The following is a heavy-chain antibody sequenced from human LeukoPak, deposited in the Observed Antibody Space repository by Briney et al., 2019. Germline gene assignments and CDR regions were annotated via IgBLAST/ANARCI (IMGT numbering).Heavy chain of an antibody. D-gene: IGHD6-19*01. CDR3: ARAQGSSGSFDY. V-gene: IGHV4-30-2*01. Sequence: NPSETLSLTCTVSGGSISSGGYYWSWIRQPPGKGLEWIGYIYHSWSTYYNPSLKSRVTISVDRSKNQFSLKLSSVTAADTAVYYCARAQGSSGSFDYWGQGTLVTVSS. CDR1: GGSISSGGYY. CDR2: IYHSWST. J-gene: IGHJ4*02.